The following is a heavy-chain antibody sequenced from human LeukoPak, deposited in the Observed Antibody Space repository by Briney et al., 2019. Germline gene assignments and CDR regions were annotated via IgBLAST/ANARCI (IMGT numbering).Heavy chain of an antibody. D-gene: IGHD3-10*01. Sequence: SETLSLTCAVYGGSFSGYYWSWIRQPPGKGLEWIGEINHSGSTNYNPSLKSRVTISVDTSKNQFSLRLSSVTAADTAVYCCARSFHYYGSGSYLGVVGPYYYYYYMDVWGKGTTVTVSS. CDR3: ARSFHYYGSGSYLGVVGPYYYYYYMDV. J-gene: IGHJ6*03. CDR2: INHSGST. CDR1: GGSFSGYY. V-gene: IGHV4-34*01.